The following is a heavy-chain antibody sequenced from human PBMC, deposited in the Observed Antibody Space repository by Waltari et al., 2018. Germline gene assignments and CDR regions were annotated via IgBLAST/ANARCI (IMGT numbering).Heavy chain of an antibody. CDR3: LRDSSGSHFDY. CDR2: INPKNGDT. Sequence: LVQSGAEEKKPGASVKVSCKAAGSTFTGYAILWVRQAPGQGLEWMGRINPKNGDTHYAQKFQGRVAMTTDTSTNTAFMELHSLRSDDTAVYYCLRDSSGSHFDYWGQGTLVTVSS. CDR1: GSTFTGYA. J-gene: IGHJ4*02. V-gene: IGHV1-2*06. D-gene: IGHD3-22*01.